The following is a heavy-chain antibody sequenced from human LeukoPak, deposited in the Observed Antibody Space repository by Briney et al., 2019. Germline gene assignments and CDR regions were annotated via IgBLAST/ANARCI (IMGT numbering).Heavy chain of an antibody. D-gene: IGHD3-10*01. V-gene: IGHV3-33*01. Sequence: PGGSLRLSCAASGFTFSSYGMHWVRQAPGKGLEWVAVIWSDGINKYYEDSVKGRFTISRDNSKNTLYLQMNSLRAEDTAVYSCATRNFDDSGTYALGYWGQGTLVTVSS. CDR2: IWSDGINK. CDR3: ATRNFDDSGTYALGY. J-gene: IGHJ4*02. CDR1: GFTFSSYG.